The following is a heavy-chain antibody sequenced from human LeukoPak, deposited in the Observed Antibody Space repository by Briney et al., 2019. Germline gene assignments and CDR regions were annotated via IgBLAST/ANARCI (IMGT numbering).Heavy chain of an antibody. D-gene: IGHD5-18*01. CDR1: GGSFSGYY. CDR2: INHSGST. J-gene: IGHJ3*02. CDR3: ARTRGYTYALSDFDI. Sequence: PSGTLSLACAVSGGSFSGYYWSWIRQPPGKGLEWIGEINHSGSTNYNPSLRSRVTISVGTSKNQFYLKLSSVTAADTAVYYCARTRGYTYALSDFDIWGQGTMVTVSS. V-gene: IGHV4-34*01.